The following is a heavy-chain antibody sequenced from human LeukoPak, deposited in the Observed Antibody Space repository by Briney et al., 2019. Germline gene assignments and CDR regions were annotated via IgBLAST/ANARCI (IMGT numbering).Heavy chain of an antibody. CDR2: IWYDGSNK. D-gene: IGHD2-15*01. CDR3: ASYSLSGPPDY. J-gene: IGHJ4*02. CDR1: GFTFSSYG. V-gene: IGHV3-33*08. Sequence: PGRSLRLSCAASGFTFSSYGMHWVRQAPGKGLEWVAVIWYDGSNKYYADSVKGRFTISRDNSKNTLYLQMNSLRAEDTAVYYCASYSLSGPPDYWGQGTLVTVSS.